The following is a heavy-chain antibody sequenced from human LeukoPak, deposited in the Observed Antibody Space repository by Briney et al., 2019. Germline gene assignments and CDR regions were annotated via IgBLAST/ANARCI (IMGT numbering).Heavy chain of an antibody. Sequence: ASVKVPCKASGYTFTSYGISWVRQAPGQGLEWMGWIGAYSGNTNYAQKLQGRVTMTTDTSTSTAYMELRSLRSDDTAVYYCARDCTSTSCPYYYYYYMDVWGKGTTVTVSS. D-gene: IGHD2-2*01. CDR2: IGAYSGNT. J-gene: IGHJ6*03. CDR3: ARDCTSTSCPYYYYYYMDV. CDR1: GYTFTSYG. V-gene: IGHV1-18*01.